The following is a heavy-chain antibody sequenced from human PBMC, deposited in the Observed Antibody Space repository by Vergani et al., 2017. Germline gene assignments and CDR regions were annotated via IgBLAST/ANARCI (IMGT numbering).Heavy chain of an antibody. V-gene: IGHV1-2*02. J-gene: IGHJ3*02. CDR3: ARDYYDSSGYYGDDSFDS. Sequence: QVQLVQSGAEVKKPGASVKVSCKASGYTFTGYYMHWVRQAPGQGLEWMGWINPNSGGTNYAQKFQGRVTMTRDTSISTAYMELSRLRSDDTAVYYCARDYYDSSGYYGDDSFDSWGQGTMVTVSS. CDR2: INPNSGGT. D-gene: IGHD3-22*01. CDR1: GYTFTGYY.